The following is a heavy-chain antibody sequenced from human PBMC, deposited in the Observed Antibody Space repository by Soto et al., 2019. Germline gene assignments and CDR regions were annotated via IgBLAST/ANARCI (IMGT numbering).Heavy chain of an antibody. CDR1: GFTFSSYA. D-gene: IGHD3-22*01. CDR3: AKDLMSYDSSGYSSAFDI. J-gene: IGHJ3*02. CDR2: ISGSGGST. Sequence: GGSLRLSCAASGFTFSSYAMSWVRQAPGKGLEWVSAISGSGGSTYYADSVKGRFTISRDNSKNTLYLQMNSLRAEDTAVYYCAKDLMSYDSSGYSSAFDIWGQGTMVTVSS. V-gene: IGHV3-23*01.